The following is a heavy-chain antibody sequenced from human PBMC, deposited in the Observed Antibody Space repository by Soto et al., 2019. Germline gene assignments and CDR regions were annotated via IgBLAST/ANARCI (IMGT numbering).Heavy chain of an antibody. D-gene: IGHD1-20*01. Sequence: SETLSLTCTVSGGSISSGGYYWSRIRQHPGKGLEWIGYIYYSGSTYYNPSLKSRVTISVDTSKNQFSLKLSSVTAADTAVYYCARTNNWDFDYWGQGTLVTVSS. CDR1: GGSISSGGYY. V-gene: IGHV4-31*03. CDR2: IYYSGST. CDR3: ARTNNWDFDY. J-gene: IGHJ4*02.